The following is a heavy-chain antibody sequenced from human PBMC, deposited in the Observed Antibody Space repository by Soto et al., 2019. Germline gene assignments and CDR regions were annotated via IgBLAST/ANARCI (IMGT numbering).Heavy chain of an antibody. CDR1: GCNFRNTW. J-gene: IGHJ6*03. CDR3: ARGYRESYYYYYMDV. Sequence: GRPHRVPYVASGCNFRNTWMTWVRKVKGKGLEWVGRTRNRANSYTTDYAASVRGRFTISRDDSKNSLYLQMNSLKTEDTAVYYCARGYRESYYYYYMDVCGKGTPVTVSS. V-gene: IGHV3-72*01. CDR2: TRNRANSYTT. D-gene: IGHD3-10*01.